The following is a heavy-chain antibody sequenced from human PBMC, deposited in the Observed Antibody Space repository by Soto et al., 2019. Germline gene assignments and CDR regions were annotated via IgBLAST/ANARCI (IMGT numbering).Heavy chain of an antibody. Sequence: GASVKVSCKASGYTFTSYGISWVRQAPGQGLEWMGWISAYNGNTNYAQKLQGRVTMTTDTSTSTAYMELRSLRSDDTAVYYCATFRKRDYYDSSGSYPFDYWGQGTLATV. V-gene: IGHV1-18*01. CDR3: ATFRKRDYYDSSGSYPFDY. CDR2: ISAYNGNT. J-gene: IGHJ4*02. CDR1: GYTFTSYG. D-gene: IGHD3-22*01.